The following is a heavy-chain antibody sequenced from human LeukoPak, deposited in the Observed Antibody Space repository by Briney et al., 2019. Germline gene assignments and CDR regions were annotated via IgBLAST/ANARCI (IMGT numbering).Heavy chain of an antibody. D-gene: IGHD2-2*01. CDR3: ARAAYCSSTSCYDFYYYGMDV. J-gene: IGHJ6*02. CDR1: GYTFTSYA. V-gene: IGHV7-4-1*02. Sequence: ASVKVSCKASGYTFTSYAMNWVRQAPGQGLEWMGWINTNTGNPTYAQGFTGRFVFSLDTSVSTAYLQISSLKAEDTAVYYCARAAYCSSTSCYDFYYYGMDVWGQGTTVTVSS. CDR2: INTNTGNP.